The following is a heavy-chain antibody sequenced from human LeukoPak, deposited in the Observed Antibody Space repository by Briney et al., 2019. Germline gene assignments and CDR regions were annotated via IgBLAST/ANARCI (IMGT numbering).Heavy chain of an antibody. J-gene: IGHJ4*02. CDR1: TYSISSDCY. CDR3: ARGLQSLGYFDY. V-gene: IGHV4-38-2*01. Sequence: SETLSLTCGVSTYSISSDCYWGWIRQPPGKGLEWIGSIYHSGSTYYNPSLKSRVTISVDTSKNQLSLKLSSVTAADTAVYYCARGLQSLGYFDYWGQGTLVSVSS. D-gene: IGHD4-11*01. CDR2: IYHSGST.